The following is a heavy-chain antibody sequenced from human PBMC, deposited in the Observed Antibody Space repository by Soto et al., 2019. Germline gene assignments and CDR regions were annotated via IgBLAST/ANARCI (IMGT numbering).Heavy chain of an antibody. Sequence: SVKVSCKASGFTCTISAVQCVLQSLLQRLEWIGCIVVGSGNTNYAQKFQERVTITRDMSTSTAYMELSSLRSEDTAVYYCAAEDTAMAVYYYYGMDVWGQGTTVTVSS. V-gene: IGHV1-58*01. CDR1: GFTCTISA. CDR2: IVVGSGNT. CDR3: AAEDTAMAVYYYYGMDV. J-gene: IGHJ6*02. D-gene: IGHD5-18*01.